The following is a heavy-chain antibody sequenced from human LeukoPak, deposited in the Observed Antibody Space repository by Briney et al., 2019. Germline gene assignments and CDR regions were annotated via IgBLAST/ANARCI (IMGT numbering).Heavy chain of an antibody. CDR2: IYHSGST. CDR1: GGSISSNNW. CDR3: ARGYQITIFGVVIIHYFDY. V-gene: IGHV4-4*02. D-gene: IGHD3-3*01. J-gene: IGHJ4*02. Sequence: SETLSLTCAVSGGSISSNNWWSWVRQPPGKGLEWIGEIYHSGSTNYNPSLKSRVTISVDTSKNQFSLKLSSVTAADTAVYYCARGYQITIFGVVIIHYFDYWGQGTLVTVSS.